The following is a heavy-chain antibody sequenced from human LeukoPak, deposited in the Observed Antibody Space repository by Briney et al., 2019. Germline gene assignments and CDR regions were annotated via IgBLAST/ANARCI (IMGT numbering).Heavy chain of an antibody. J-gene: IGHJ4*02. Sequence: GGSLRLSCAASGFTFSNYAMHWVRQAPGKGLDWVAFIRYDGTNEYYADSVKGRFTISRDDSKNTLYVQMNSLRAEDTAVYYCAKDLFPHCSSSSCHFDFWGQGTLVTVSS. CDR3: AKDLFPHCSSSSCHFDF. V-gene: IGHV3-30*02. CDR2: IRYDGTNE. D-gene: IGHD2-2*01. CDR1: GFTFSNYA.